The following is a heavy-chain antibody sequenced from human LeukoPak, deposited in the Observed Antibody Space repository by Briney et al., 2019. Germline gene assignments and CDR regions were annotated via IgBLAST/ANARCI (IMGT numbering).Heavy chain of an antibody. J-gene: IGHJ4*02. CDR1: GGSISSYY. Sequence: SETLSLTCTVSGGSISSYYWSWIRQPPGKGLEWIGYIYYSGSTNYNPSLKTRGTISVDTSKNQFSVKLSSVTAADTAVYYCARHGGYSYGPFDYWGQGTLVTVSS. CDR3: ARHGGYSYGPFDY. CDR2: IYYSGST. D-gene: IGHD5-18*01. V-gene: IGHV4-59*08.